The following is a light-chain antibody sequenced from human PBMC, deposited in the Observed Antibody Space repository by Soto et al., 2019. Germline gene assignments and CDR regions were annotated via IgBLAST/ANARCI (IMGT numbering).Light chain of an antibody. CDR2: GAS. J-gene: IGKJ4*01. CDR3: QQRNDWGS. Sequence: EVVLTQYPATLSLSPGERATLSCRASQSVGAQFAWYQQKPGQSPRLLIYGASNRASGISARFSGSRSGTGFSLTIASLEPEDSAVYYCQQRNDWGSFGGGTRVEIK. V-gene: IGKV3-11*01. CDR1: QSVGAQ.